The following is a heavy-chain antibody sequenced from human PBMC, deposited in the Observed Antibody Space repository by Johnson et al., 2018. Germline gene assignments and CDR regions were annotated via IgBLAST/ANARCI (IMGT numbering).Heavy chain of an antibody. CDR2: ISWNGGTI. J-gene: IGHJ1*01. Sequence: VQLVQSGGGLVQSGRSLRLSCAASGFTFEDYAMHWVRQAPGKGLEWVSGISWNGGTIGYADSVKGRFTISRDNAKNSLYLQMNSLRPEDTALYYCAKDMQSGLAVADTSYFQHWGQGTLVTVSS. CDR1: GFTFEDYA. D-gene: IGHD6-19*01. V-gene: IGHV3-9*01. CDR3: AKDMQSGLAVADTSYFQH.